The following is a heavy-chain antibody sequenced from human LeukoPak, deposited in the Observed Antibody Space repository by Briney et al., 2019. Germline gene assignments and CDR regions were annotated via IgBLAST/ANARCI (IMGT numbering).Heavy chain of an antibody. D-gene: IGHD3-16*02. CDR2: INPSGGST. J-gene: IGHJ4*02. CDR1: GYTFTNYD. Sequence: REASVKVSCKPSGYTFTNYDINWVRQAPGRGLEWMGIINPSGGSTSYAQKFQGRVTMTRDTSTSTVYMELSSLRSEDTAVYYCARGGTFGGVIVIFDYWGQGTLVTVSS. CDR3: ARGGTFGGVIVIFDY. V-gene: IGHV1-46*01.